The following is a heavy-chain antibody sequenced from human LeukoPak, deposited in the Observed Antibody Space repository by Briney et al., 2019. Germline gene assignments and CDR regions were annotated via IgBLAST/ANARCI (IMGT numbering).Heavy chain of an antibody. CDR3: ARRRYNWNAIDY. CDR1: GFTFSDYY. V-gene: IGHV3-11*01. D-gene: IGHD1-20*01. CDR2: ISSSGSTI. Sequence: GGSLRLSCAASGFTFSDYYMSWIRQAPGKGLEWVSYISSSGSTIYYADSVKGRFTISRDNAKNSLYLQMNSLRAEDTAVYFCARRRYNWNAIDYWGQGTLVTVSP. J-gene: IGHJ4*02.